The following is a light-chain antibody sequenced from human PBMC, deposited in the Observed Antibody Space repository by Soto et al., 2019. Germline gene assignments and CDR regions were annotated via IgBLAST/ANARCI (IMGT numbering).Light chain of an antibody. Sequence: QSALTQPASVSGSPGQSIAISCSGTSSDVGSYNLVSWYQQHPGEAPKLMIHEDTKRPSGVSYRFSGSKSGNTASLTISGLQAEDEADYYCCSYAGSSTYVFGTGTNSPS. CDR2: EDT. CDR3: CSYAGSSTYV. V-gene: IGLV2-23*01. CDR1: SSDVGSYNL. J-gene: IGLJ1*01.